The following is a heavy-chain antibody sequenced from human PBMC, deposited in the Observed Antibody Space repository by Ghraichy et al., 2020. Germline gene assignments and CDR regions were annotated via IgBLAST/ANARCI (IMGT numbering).Heavy chain of an antibody. CDR1: GGSFSGYY. Sequence: SETLSLTCAVYGGSFSGYYWSWIRQPPGKGLEWIGEINHSGSTNYNPSLKSRVPISVDTSKNQFSLKLSSVTAADTAVYYCARVGYYDMLTGYSEGEKNYNNFGMDVWGGGTTVTVSS. V-gene: IGHV4-34*01. J-gene: IGHJ6*01. D-gene: IGHD3-9*01. CDR3: ARVGYYDMLTGYSEGEKNYNNFGMDV. CDR2: INHSGST.